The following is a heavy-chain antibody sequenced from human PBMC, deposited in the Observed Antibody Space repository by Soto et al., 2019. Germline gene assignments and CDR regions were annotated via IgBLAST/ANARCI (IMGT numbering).Heavy chain of an antibody. D-gene: IGHD4-17*01. CDR3: ARDEGIHDYGDYGGWFDP. J-gene: IGHJ5*02. CDR2: IWDDGSNK. CDR1: GFTFSSYG. V-gene: IGHV3-33*01. Sequence: QVQLVESGGGVVQPGRSLRLSCAASGFTFSSYGMHWVRQAPGKGLEWVAVIWDDGSNKYYADSVKGRFTISRDNSKNTLYLQMNSLRAEDTAVYYCARDEGIHDYGDYGGWFDPWGQGTLVTVSS.